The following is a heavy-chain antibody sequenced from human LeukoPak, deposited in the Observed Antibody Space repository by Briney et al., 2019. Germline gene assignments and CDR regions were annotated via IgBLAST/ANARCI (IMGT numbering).Heavy chain of an antibody. J-gene: IGHJ4*02. D-gene: IGHD3-16*01. CDR2: IYPGDSDT. Sequence: GESLKISCTGFGYSFTNYWIAWVRQMPGKGLEWMGIIYPGDSDTRYSPSFQGQVIISADKSISTAYLQWSSLRASDTAIYYCATYSDTFYFDCWGQGTLVTVSS. V-gene: IGHV5-51*01. CDR3: ATYSDTFYFDC. CDR1: GYSFTNYW.